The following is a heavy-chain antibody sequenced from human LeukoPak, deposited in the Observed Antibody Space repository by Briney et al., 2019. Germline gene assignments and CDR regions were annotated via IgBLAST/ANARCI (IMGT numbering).Heavy chain of an antibody. Sequence: ASVKVSCKASGYTFTSYYMHWVRQAPGQGLEWMGIINPSGGSTSYAQKFQGRVTMTRDTSTSTVYMELSSLRSEDTAVYYCARDSVSVEEVGYYYGMDVWGQGTTVTVS. V-gene: IGHV1-46*01. CDR3: ARDSVSVEEVGYYYGMDV. CDR1: GYTFTSYY. D-gene: IGHD2-15*01. J-gene: IGHJ6*02. CDR2: INPSGGST.